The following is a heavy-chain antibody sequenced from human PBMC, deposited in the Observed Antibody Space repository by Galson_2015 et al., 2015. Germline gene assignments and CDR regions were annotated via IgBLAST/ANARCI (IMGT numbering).Heavy chain of an antibody. V-gene: IGHV3-48*03. Sequence: SLRLSCAASAFAFSIYEMNWIRQAPGKRLEWVSYITSTGDTTYYADSVKGRFTVSRDNAKNSLFPQMNSLRAEDTALYYCAKTTVAAGSSWYMDAWGKGTTVTVSS. CDR1: AFAFSIYE. CDR3: AKTTVAAGSSWYMDA. D-gene: IGHD4-23*01. CDR2: ITSTGDTT. J-gene: IGHJ6*03.